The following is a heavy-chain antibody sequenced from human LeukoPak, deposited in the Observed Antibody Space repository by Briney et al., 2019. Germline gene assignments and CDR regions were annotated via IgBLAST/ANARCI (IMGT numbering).Heavy chain of an antibody. V-gene: IGHV3-74*01. CDR2: INTDGRTT. J-gene: IGHJ4*02. D-gene: IGHD1/OR15-1a*01. CDR3: AKDLTWNTADY. Sequence: GGSLRLSCAASGFTFSTSWMHWFRQAPGKGLVWVSRINTDGRTTGYADSVRGRFTISRDNAKNTLYRQMNGLRAEDTAVYYCAKDLTWNTADYWGQGALVTVSS. CDR1: GFTFSTSW.